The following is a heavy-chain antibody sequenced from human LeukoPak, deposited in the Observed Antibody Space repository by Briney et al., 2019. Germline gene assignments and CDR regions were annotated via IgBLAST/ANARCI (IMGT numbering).Heavy chain of an antibody. J-gene: IGHJ4*02. Sequence: GASVKVSCKASGYTFTSYGISWVRQAPGQGLEWMGWISAYNGNTHYAQKIQDRVTLTTDTSTSTAYMEVRSLTSDDTAVYYCVRDGNDAMDYWGQGTLVTVSS. CDR2: ISAYNGNT. D-gene: IGHD4-23*01. V-gene: IGHV1-18*01. CDR1: GYTFTSYG. CDR3: VRDGNDAMDY.